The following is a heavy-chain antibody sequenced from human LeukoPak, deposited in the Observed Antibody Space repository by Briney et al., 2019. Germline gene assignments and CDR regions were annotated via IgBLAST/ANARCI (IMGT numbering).Heavy chain of an antibody. CDR1: GFPFSSYW. Sequence: GGSLRLSCAASGFPFSSYWMTWVRQAPGKGLEWVANIKQDGSEIFYVDSVKGRFTISRDNAKNSLFLQMNSLRAEDTAVYYCAREDCYGSGIYVAWGGGFDVWGQGATVTVSS. CDR2: IKQDGSEI. CDR3: AREDCYGSGIYVAWGGGFDV. D-gene: IGHD3-10*01. V-gene: IGHV3-7*01. J-gene: IGHJ6*02.